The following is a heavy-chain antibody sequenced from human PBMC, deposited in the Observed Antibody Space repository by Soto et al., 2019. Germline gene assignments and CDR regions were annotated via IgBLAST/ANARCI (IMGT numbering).Heavy chain of an antibody. J-gene: IGHJ6*02. CDR1: SGSFSGYY. CDR2: INHSGST. V-gene: IGHV4-34*01. Sequence: SETLSLTCAVYSGSFSGYYWSWIRQPPGKGLEWIGEINHSGSTNYNPSLKSRVTISVDTSKNQFSLKLSSVTAADTAVYYCARTPPGYYDFWSGYRGDYYGMDVWGQGTTVTVSS. CDR3: ARTPPGYYDFWSGYRGDYYGMDV. D-gene: IGHD3-3*01.